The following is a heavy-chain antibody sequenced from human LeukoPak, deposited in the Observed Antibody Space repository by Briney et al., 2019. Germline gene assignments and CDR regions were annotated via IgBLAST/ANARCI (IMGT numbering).Heavy chain of an antibody. CDR2: ISCNSGSI. CDR3: ARYGDPLSPSFGAYAFDS. CDR1: GFTFDDYS. Sequence: GESLRLSCAASGFTFDDYSMHWVRQAPGGGREWVSGISCNSGSIGYADSVKGRFTISRDNSKNTLYLQMNSLRAEDTAVYYCARYGDPLSPSFGAYAFDSWGQGTMVTVSS. J-gene: IGHJ3*02. V-gene: IGHV3-9*01. D-gene: IGHD4-17*01.